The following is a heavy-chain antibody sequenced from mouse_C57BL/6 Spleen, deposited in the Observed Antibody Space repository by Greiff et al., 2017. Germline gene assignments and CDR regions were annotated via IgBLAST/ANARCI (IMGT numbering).Heavy chain of an antibody. Sequence: DVHLVESGGGLVQPGGSMKLSCVASGFTFSNYWMNWVRQSPEKGLEWVAQIRLKSDNYATHYAESGKGRFTISRDDSKSSVYLQMNNLRAEETGIYYCTGLTTVVADYFDYWGQGTTLTVSS. CDR2: IRLKSDNYAT. J-gene: IGHJ2*01. V-gene: IGHV6-3*01. CDR3: TGLTTVVADYFDY. CDR1: GFTFSNYW. D-gene: IGHD1-1*01.